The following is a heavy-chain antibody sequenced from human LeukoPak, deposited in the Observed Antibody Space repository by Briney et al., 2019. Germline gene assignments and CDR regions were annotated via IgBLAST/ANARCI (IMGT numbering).Heavy chain of an antibody. V-gene: IGHV3-48*03. CDR3: ARDRLYGSGSIHPGHTYYYYYGMDV. Sequence: SGGSLRLSCAASGFTFSSYEMNWVRQAPGKGLEWVSYISSSGSTIYYADSVKGRFTISRDNAKNSLYLQMNSLRAEDTAVYYCARDRLYGSGSIHPGHTYYYYYGMDVWGQGTTVTVSS. CDR1: GFTFSSYE. CDR2: ISSSGSTI. D-gene: IGHD3-10*01. J-gene: IGHJ6*02.